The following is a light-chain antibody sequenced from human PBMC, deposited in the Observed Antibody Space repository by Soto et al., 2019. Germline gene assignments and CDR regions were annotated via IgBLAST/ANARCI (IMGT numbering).Light chain of an antibody. CDR1: QSISSY. V-gene: IGKV1-39*01. CDR3: QQSYSTPRT. J-gene: IGKJ1*01. Sequence: DIQMTQSPSSLSASVGDRVTITCRASQSISSYLNWYQHKAEKAPKLLIYAASSLQSGVPSRFSGSGSGTDFTLTISSLQPEDFATYYCQQSYSTPRTFGQGTKVEIK. CDR2: AAS.